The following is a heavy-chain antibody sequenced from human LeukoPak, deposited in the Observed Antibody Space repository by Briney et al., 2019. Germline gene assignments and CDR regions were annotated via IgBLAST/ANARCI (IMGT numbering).Heavy chain of an antibody. CDR2: IYRGGET. CDR1: GITVSSHY. D-gene: IGHD2-21*02. CDR3: ARPIDGGGDCYSY. V-gene: IGHV3-66*04. J-gene: IGHJ4*02. Sequence: PGGSLRLSCAASGITVSSHYMSWVRQAPGKGLEWVSIIYRGGETYYADSVKGRFTISRDNSKNTLSLQMNSLRAEDTAVYYCARPIDGGGDCYSYWGQGTLVTVSS.